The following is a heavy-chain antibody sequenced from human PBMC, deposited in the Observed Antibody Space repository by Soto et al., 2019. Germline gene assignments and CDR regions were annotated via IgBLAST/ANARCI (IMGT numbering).Heavy chain of an antibody. Sequence: PSETLSLTCTVSGGSISSSSYYWAWIRQPPGMGLEWIGNIYYSGNTYYNPSLKSRVTISVDTSKNQFSLKLSSVTAADTAVYYCARQISYSYSHPVDDWGQGTLVTVSS. CDR3: ARQISYSYSHPVDD. J-gene: IGHJ4*02. CDR2: IYYSGNT. V-gene: IGHV4-39*01. CDR1: GGSISSSSYY. D-gene: IGHD1-26*01.